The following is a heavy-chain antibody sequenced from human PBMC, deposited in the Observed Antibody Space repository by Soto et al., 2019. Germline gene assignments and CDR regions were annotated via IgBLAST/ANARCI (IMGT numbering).Heavy chain of an antibody. D-gene: IGHD3-10*01. Sequence: SETLSLTCTVSGGSISSSSYYWGWIRQPPGKGLEWIGSIYYSGSTYYNPSLKSRVTISVDTSKNQFSLKLSSVTAADTAVYYCARHVWFGELDYYYYMDVWGKGTTVTVS. V-gene: IGHV4-39*01. J-gene: IGHJ6*03. CDR2: IYYSGST. CDR1: GGSISSSSYY. CDR3: ARHVWFGELDYYYYMDV.